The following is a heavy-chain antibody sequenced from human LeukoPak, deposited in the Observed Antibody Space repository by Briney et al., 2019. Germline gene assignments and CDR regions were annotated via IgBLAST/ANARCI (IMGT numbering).Heavy chain of an antibody. Sequence: PGGSLRLSCAASGFTFSNYAMSWIRQPPGKGLEWIGYIHYSGSTNYNPSLKSRVTISVDTSKNQFSLKLSSVTAADTAVYYCARAVAGIFDYWGQGTLVTVSS. CDR2: IHYSGST. CDR3: ARAVAGIFDY. V-gene: IGHV4-59*01. D-gene: IGHD6-19*01. CDR1: GFTFSNYA. J-gene: IGHJ4*02.